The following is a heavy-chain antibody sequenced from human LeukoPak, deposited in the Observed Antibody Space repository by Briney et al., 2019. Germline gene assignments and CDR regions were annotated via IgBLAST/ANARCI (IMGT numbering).Heavy chain of an antibody. V-gene: IGHV3-30*02. J-gene: IGHJ4*02. CDR3: AKVGSGWYGVDY. CDR2: IRYDGTHQ. D-gene: IGHD6-19*01. CDR1: GFNLSIYG. Sequence: GGSLRLSXATSGFNLSIYGIHWVRQAPGKGLEWVAFIRYDGTHQDYADSVEGRFTVSRDNSKNILYAQMNSLRLEDTAVYYCAKVGSGWYGVDYWGQGTLVTVSS.